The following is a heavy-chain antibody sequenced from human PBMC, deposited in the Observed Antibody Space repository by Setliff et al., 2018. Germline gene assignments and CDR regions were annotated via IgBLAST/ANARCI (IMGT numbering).Heavy chain of an antibody. CDR2: IYHNGNT. J-gene: IGHJ6*02. D-gene: IGHD5-18*01. V-gene: IGHV4-59*01. CDR3: VRDRTAYSYGLDV. Sequence: SETLSLTCTVSGGSISPYFWSWIRQPPGKGLEWIGYIYHNGNTNFNPSLKTRVTMSVDPSKNQFALNLRSVTAADTAVYYCVRDRTAYSYGLDVWVQGTTVTVS. CDR1: GGSISPYF.